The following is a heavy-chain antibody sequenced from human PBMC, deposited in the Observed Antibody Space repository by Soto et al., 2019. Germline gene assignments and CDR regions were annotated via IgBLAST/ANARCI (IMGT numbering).Heavy chain of an antibody. D-gene: IGHD3-22*01. J-gene: IGHJ4*02. V-gene: IGHV3-9*01. CDR1: GFTFDDYA. CDR3: AKDISPGLYDSSGYPSY. CDR2: ISWNSGSI. Sequence: EVQLVESGGGLVQPGRSLRLSCAASGFTFDDYAMHWVRQAPGKGLEWVSGISWNSGSIGYADSVKGRFTISRDNAKNSLYLQMNSLRAEDTALYYWAKDISPGLYDSSGYPSYWGQGTLVTVSS.